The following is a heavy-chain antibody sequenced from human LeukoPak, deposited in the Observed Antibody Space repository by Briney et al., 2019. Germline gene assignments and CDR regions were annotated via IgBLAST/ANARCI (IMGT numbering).Heavy chain of an antibody. CDR2: ISGSGGTT. V-gene: IGHV3-23*01. CDR1: GFTFRSYA. Sequence: GGSLRLSCAASGFTFRSYAMSWVRQAPGTGLEWVSAISGSGGTTYYADSVKGRFTISRDNSKNTLYLQMNSLKAEDTAVYYCARSAAGRLISDLWGQGTLVTVSS. D-gene: IGHD6-19*01. J-gene: IGHJ5*02. CDR3: ARSAAGRLISDL.